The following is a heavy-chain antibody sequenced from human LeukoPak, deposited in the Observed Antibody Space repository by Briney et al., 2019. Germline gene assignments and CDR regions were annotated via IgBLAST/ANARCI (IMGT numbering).Heavy chain of an antibody. CDR3: ARARYSPDYYMDV. D-gene: IGHD3-16*02. V-gene: IGHV3-21*01. CDR1: GFTFSSYS. CDR2: ISSSSSYI. J-gene: IGHJ6*03. Sequence: AGGSLRLSCAASGFTFSSYSMNCVRQAPGKGLEWFSSISSSSSYIHYADSVKGRFTISRDNAKNSLYLQMNSLRAEDTAVYYCARARYSPDYYMDVWGKGTTVTVSS.